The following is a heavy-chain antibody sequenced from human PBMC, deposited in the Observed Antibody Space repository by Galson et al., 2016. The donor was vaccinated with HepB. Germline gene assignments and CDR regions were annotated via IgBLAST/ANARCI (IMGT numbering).Heavy chain of an antibody. CDR3: ARRPIAYYDSSGYYRPDSYYFDY. V-gene: IGHV3-7*01. CDR2: INQDGSVR. CDR1: GFIFSRYW. J-gene: IGHJ4*02. D-gene: IGHD3-22*01. Sequence: SLRLSCAASGFIFSRYWMTWVRQAPGKGLEWVANINQDGSVRYYVDSVKGRFTISGDNAKNSLYLQMNSLRAEDTAVYYCARRPIAYYDSSGYYRPDSYYFDYWGQGTLVTVSS.